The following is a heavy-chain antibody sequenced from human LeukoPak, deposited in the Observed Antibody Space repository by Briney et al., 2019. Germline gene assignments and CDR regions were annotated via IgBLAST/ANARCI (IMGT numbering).Heavy chain of an antibody. D-gene: IGHD3-16*02. Sequence: GGSLRLSCAASGFTFSSYWMNWVHQAPGKGLEWVSYISNSATTIYYADSVRGRFTLSRDNAKNSLYLQMNSLRAEDTAVYYCARSRKLGELSFLFDYWGQGTLVTVSS. CDR3: ARSRKLGELSFLFDY. CDR2: ISNSATTI. V-gene: IGHV3-48*04. J-gene: IGHJ4*02. CDR1: GFTFSSYW.